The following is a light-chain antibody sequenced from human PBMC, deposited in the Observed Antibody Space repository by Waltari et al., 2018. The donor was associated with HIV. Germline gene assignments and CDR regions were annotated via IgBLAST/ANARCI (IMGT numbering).Light chain of an antibody. V-gene: IGLV3-21*04. J-gene: IGLJ1*01. Sequence: SYVLTQPPSVSAAPGTTARITCGGNNIGSKSVHWYQQKPGQAPVLVIYYDSDRPSGIPERFSGSNSGNTATLTISRVEAGDEADYYCQVWDSSSDHLYVFGTGTKVTVL. CDR1: NIGSKS. CDR3: QVWDSSSDHLYV. CDR2: YDS.